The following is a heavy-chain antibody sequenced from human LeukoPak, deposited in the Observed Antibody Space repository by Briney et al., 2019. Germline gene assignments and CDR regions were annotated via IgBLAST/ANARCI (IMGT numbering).Heavy chain of an antibody. CDR3: ARDDCSGGSCYSYTLYYYGMDV. D-gene: IGHD2-15*01. Sequence: SVKVSCKASGGTFTSYAISWVRQAPGQGLEWMGGIIPIFGTANYAQKIQGRVTITADESTSTAYMELSSLRSEDTAVYYCARDDCSGGSCYSYTLYYYGMDVWGKGTTVTVSS. CDR2: IIPIFGTA. CDR1: GGTFTSYA. J-gene: IGHJ6*04. V-gene: IGHV1-69*13.